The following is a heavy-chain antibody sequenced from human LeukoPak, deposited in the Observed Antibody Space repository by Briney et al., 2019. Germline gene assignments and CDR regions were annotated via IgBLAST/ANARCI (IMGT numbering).Heavy chain of an antibody. V-gene: IGHV3-21*01. Sequence: GGSLRLSCAASGFTFSSYSMNWVRQAPGKGLEWVSSISSSSSYIYYADSVKGRFTISRDNAKNSLYLQMNSLRAEDTAVYYCARDGGQGAFDIWGQGTMVTVSP. CDR2: ISSSSSYI. CDR3: ARDGGQGAFDI. J-gene: IGHJ3*02. CDR1: GFTFSSYS. D-gene: IGHD6-25*01.